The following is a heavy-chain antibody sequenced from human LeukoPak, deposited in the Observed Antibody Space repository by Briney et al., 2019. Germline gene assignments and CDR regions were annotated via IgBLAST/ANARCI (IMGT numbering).Heavy chain of an antibody. V-gene: IGHV1-2*02. J-gene: IGHJ4*02. CDR1: GYTFTGYY. CDR2: INPNSGGT. Sequence: ASVKVSCKASGYTFTGYYMHWVRQAPGQGLEWMGWINPNSGGTNYAQKFQGGVTMTRDTSISTAYMELSRLRSDDTAVYYCARFGSAAAGPPIDYWGQGTLVTVSS. CDR3: ARFGSAAAGPPIDY. D-gene: IGHD6-13*01.